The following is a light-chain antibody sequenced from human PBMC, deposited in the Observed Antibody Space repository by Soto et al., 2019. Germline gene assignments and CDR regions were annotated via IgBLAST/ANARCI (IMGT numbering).Light chain of an antibody. Sequence: QSALTQPASVSGSPGQSIAISCNGTSSDVGGYTYVSWYQQHPGKAPKLMIYDVSARPSGVSNRFSGSKSDNTASLTISGLQAEDEADYYCSSYTSSNTVIFGGGTKLTVL. CDR2: DVS. V-gene: IGLV2-14*01. J-gene: IGLJ2*01. CDR3: SSYTSSNTVI. CDR1: SSDVGGYTY.